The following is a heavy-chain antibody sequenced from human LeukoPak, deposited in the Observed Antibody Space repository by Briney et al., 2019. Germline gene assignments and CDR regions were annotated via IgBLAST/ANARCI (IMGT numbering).Heavy chain of an antibody. V-gene: IGHV4-30-2*01. CDR3: ARGNHYYDSSGYELPFDY. Sequence: SETLSLTCAVSGGSISSGGYSWSWIRQPPGKGLEWIGYIYHSGSTYYNPSLKSRVTISVDRSKNQFSLKLSSVTAADTAVYYCARGNHYYDSSGYELPFDYWGQGTLSPSPQ. J-gene: IGHJ4*02. CDR2: IYHSGST. D-gene: IGHD3-22*01. CDR1: GGSISSGGYS.